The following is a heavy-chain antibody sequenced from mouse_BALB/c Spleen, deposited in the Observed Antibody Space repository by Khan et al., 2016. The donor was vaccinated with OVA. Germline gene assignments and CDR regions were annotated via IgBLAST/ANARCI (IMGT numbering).Heavy chain of an antibody. D-gene: IGHD2-13*01. CDR3: ARPRDFSDVMVF. Sequence: QIQLVQSGPELKKPGETVKISCKASGYTFTSYGMNWVKQAPGKGLKWMGWINTYTGEPTYADDFKGRFAFSLETSASTAFLQINYLKNEDTATYIAARPRDFSDVMVFWGQGTTVTVSS. J-gene: IGHJ4*01. V-gene: IGHV9-3-1*01. CDR2: INTYTGEP. CDR1: GYTFTSYG.